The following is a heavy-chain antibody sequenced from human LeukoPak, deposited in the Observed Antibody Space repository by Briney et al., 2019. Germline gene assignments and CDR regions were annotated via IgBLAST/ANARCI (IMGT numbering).Heavy chain of an antibody. V-gene: IGHV3-23*01. CDR3: ARRYCSSTSCTLDY. Sequence: GGSLRLSCAASGFTFSSYAMSWVRQAPGKGLEWVSAISGSGGSTYYADSVKGRFTISRDNSKNTLYLQMNSLRAEDTAVYYCARRYCSSTSCTLDYWGQGTLVTVSS. D-gene: IGHD2-2*01. CDR1: GFTFSSYA. J-gene: IGHJ4*02. CDR2: ISGSGGST.